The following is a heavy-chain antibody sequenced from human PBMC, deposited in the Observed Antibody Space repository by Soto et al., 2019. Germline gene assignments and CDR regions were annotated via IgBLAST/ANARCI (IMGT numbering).Heavy chain of an antibody. CDR1: GFTFSSYS. CDR2: ISSTSSFI. D-gene: IGHD6-13*01. V-gene: IGHV3-21*01. J-gene: IGHJ4*02. Sequence: EVQLVEPGGGLVKPGGSLRLSCAASGFTFSSYSMNWVRQAPGKGLEWVSSISSTSSFIYYADSVKGRFTISRDNAKNSLYLQMNSLRAEDSAVYYCARDTEQQEFYFDYWGQGTLVTVSS. CDR3: ARDTEQQEFYFDY.